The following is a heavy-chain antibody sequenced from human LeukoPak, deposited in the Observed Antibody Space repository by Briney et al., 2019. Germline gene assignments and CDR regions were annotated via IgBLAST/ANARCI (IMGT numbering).Heavy chain of an antibody. V-gene: IGHV4-30-2*01. CDR3: ARVGGYSYGFAFDY. Sequence: SETLSLTCTVSGGSISSGGYYWSWIRQPPGKGLEWIGYIYHSGSTNYNPSLKSRVTISVDTSKNQFSLKLSSVTAADTAVYYCARVGGYSYGFAFDYWGQGTLVTVSS. J-gene: IGHJ4*02. CDR1: GGSISSGGYY. CDR2: IYHSGST. D-gene: IGHD5-18*01.